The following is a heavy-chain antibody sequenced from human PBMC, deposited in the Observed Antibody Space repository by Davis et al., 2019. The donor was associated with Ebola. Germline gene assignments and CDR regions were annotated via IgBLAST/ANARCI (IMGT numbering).Heavy chain of an antibody. V-gene: IGHV3-33*01. Sequence: GESLKISCAASGFTFSSYGMHWVRQAPGKGLEWVAVIWYDGSNKYYADSVKGRFTISRDNSKNTLYLQMNSLRAEDTAVYYCAREGLCSSASCLDYWGQGTLVTVSS. D-gene: IGHD2-2*01. CDR1: GFTFSSYG. J-gene: IGHJ4*02. CDR3: AREGLCSSASCLDY. CDR2: IWYDGSNK.